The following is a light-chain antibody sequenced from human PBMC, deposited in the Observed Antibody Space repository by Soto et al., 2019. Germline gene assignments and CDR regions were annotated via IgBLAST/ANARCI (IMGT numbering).Light chain of an antibody. CDR1: SXNIASNT. J-gene: IGLJ1*01. CDR3: ASWDDSLNGHV. V-gene: IGLV1-44*01. CDR2: SND. Sequence: QSVLTQPPSASGTPGQRVTVSCSRSSXNIASNTVNWYQQLPGTAPKLLIYSNDQRPSGVPDRFSASKSGTSASLAISGLQSEDEADYYCASWDDSLNGHVFGTGTKVTVL.